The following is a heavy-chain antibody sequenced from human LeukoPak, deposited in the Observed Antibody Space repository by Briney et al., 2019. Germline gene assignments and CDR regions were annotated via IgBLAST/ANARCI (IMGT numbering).Heavy chain of an antibody. Sequence: ASVKVSCKASGYTFTSYAMHWVRQAPGQRLEWTGWINAGNGNTKYSQKFQGRVTITRDTSASTAYMELSSLRSEDTAVYYCVGDIAAAGTSGGWGQGTLVTVSS. V-gene: IGHV1-3*01. CDR2: INAGNGNT. D-gene: IGHD6-13*01. CDR3: VGDIAAAGTSGG. J-gene: IGHJ4*02. CDR1: GYTFTSYA.